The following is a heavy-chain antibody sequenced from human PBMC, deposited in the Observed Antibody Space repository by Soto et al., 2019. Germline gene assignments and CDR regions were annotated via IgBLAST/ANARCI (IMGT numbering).Heavy chain of an antibody. CDR2: INPNSGGT. Sequence: ASVKVSCKASGYIFTDYYMHWVRQAPGQELGWMGRINPNSGGTNYAQKFQGRVTMTRDTSISTAYTELSSLRSEDTATYYCARDWAAAGPFDYWGQGTLVTAPQ. CDR3: ARDWAAAGPFDY. D-gene: IGHD6-13*01. J-gene: IGHJ4*02. V-gene: IGHV1-2*06. CDR1: GYIFTDYY.